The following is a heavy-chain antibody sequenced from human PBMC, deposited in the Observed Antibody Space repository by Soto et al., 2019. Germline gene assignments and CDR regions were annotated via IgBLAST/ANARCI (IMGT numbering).Heavy chain of an antibody. J-gene: IGHJ6*02. D-gene: IGHD6-19*01. V-gene: IGHV3-23*01. CDR2: ISGSGGST. Sequence: GGSLRLSCAVSGFTFSSYAMSWVRQAPGKGLEWVSAISGSGGSTYYADSVKGRFTISRDNSKNTLYLQMNSLRAEDTAVYYCAKDLAVSRYGMDVWGQGTTVTVSS. CDR1: GFTFSSYA. CDR3: AKDLAVSRYGMDV.